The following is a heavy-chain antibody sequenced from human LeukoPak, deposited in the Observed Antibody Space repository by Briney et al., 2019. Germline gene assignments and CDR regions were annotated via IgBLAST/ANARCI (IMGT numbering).Heavy chain of an antibody. Sequence: KPSETLSLTCAVYGGSFSGYYWSWIRQPPGKGLEWIGEINHSGSTNYNPSLKSRVTISVDTSKNQFSLKLSFVTAADTAVYYCARGTMIVVVPTFDYWGQGTLVTVSS. CDR2: INHSGST. J-gene: IGHJ4*02. D-gene: IGHD3-22*01. CDR1: GGSFSGYY. CDR3: ARGTMIVVVPTFDY. V-gene: IGHV4-34*01.